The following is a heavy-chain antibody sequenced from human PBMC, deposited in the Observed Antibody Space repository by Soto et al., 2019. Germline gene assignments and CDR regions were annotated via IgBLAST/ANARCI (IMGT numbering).Heavy chain of an antibody. CDR1: GGTFSSYT. CDR2: IIPILGIA. J-gene: IGHJ1*01. V-gene: IGHV1-69*08. D-gene: IGHD5-12*01. CDR3: ARDSGDIVATFGSEYFQH. Sequence: QVQLVQSGAEVKKPGSSVKVSCKASGGTFSSYTISWVRQAPGQGLEWMGRIIPILGIANYAQKFQGRVTITADKSTSTAYMELSSLRSEDTAVYYCARDSGDIVATFGSEYFQHWGQGTLVTVSS.